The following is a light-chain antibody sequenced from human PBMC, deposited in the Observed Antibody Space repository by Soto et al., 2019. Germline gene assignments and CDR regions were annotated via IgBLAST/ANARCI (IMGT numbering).Light chain of an antibody. CDR2: AAS. Sequence: DIQMTQSPSSLSASVGDRVTITCRASQGISNYLAWYQQKPGKVPKLLSYAASTLQSGVPSRFSGSGSGTDFTLTISGLQPEDVATYYCQKYNSARRTFGPGTKVDIK. J-gene: IGKJ3*01. CDR3: QKYNSARRT. CDR1: QGISNY. V-gene: IGKV1-27*01.